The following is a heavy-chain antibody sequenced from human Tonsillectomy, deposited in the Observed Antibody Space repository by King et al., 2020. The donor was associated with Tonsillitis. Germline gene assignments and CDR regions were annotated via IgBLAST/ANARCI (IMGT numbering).Heavy chain of an antibody. V-gene: IGHV3-7*03. CDR2: IKQDGSEK. J-gene: IGHJ4*02. Sequence: VQLVESGGGLVQSGGSLRLSCAASGFIFSDYWMTWVRQAPGKGLEWVANIKQDGSEKYYEDSVRGRFTISRDNAKNSLYLQMNTLRAEDTAVYYCTRSPAWTTAALVDYWGPGTLVTVSS. CDR3: TRSPAWTTAALVDY. CDR1: GFIFSDYW. D-gene: IGHD6-13*01.